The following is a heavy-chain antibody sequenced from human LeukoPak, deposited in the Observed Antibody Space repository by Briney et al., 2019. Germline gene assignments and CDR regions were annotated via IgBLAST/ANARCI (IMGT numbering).Heavy chain of an antibody. D-gene: IGHD1-1*01. Sequence: ASVKVSCKASGYTFSSYGFSWVRQAPGQGLEWMGWINPNSGGTNYAQKFQGRVTMTRDTSISTAYMELSRLRSDDTAVYYCARDYNKPDYWGQGTLVTVSS. V-gene: IGHV1-2*02. J-gene: IGHJ4*02. CDR2: INPNSGGT. CDR1: GYTFSSYG. CDR3: ARDYNKPDY.